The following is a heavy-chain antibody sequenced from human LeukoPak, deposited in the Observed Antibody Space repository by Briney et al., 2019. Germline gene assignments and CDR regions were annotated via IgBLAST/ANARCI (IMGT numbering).Heavy chain of an antibody. V-gene: IGHV3-30*04. D-gene: IGHD3-10*01. CDR3: ARDRYYCSEIYPEGAISH. J-gene: IGHJ4*02. Sequence: PGGSLRLSCVGPGFTFSSFAMHWVRLAPGKGLVWVAVISYDGGQKYYADSVKGRFTISRDNSRNTLCLQMNTLRAEDTAVYYCARDRYYCSEIYPEGAISHWGQGTLVTVSS. CDR1: GFTFSSFA. CDR2: ISYDGGQK.